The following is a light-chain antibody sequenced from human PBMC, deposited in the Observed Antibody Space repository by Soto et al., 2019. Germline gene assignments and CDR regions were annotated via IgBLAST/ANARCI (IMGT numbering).Light chain of an antibody. CDR3: CSYSGSNPSLDA. V-gene: IGLV2-23*01. Sequence: QSVLTQPASVSGSPGQSITISCTGTSSDVGSYNLVSWYQQHPGKAPKLMIYEGSKRPSGVSNPFSGSKSGNTASLTISGLQAEDEADYYCCSYSGSNPSLDAFGTGTKLTVL. CDR1: SSDVGSYNL. J-gene: IGLJ1*01. CDR2: EGS.